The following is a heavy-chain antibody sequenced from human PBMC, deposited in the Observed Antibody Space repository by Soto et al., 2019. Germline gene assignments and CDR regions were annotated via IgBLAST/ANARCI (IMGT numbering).Heavy chain of an antibody. CDR3: ARTAATGKYYYGVDV. V-gene: IGHV5-51*01. D-gene: IGHD6-13*01. Sequence: GESLKISCQGSGYSFTNYWVGWVRQIPGRGLEWMGIIHPGDSDTRYSPFFQGQVTISADKSFSTAYLQWSSLKASDTAMYYCARTAATGKYYYGVDVWGQGTTVTVLL. J-gene: IGHJ6*02. CDR2: IHPGDSDT. CDR1: GYSFTNYW.